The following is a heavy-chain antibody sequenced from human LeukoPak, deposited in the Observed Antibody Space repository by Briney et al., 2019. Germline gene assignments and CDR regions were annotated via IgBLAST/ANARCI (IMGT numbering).Heavy chain of an antibody. V-gene: IGHV3-30*04. CDR2: ISQTGSIE. D-gene: IGHD2-15*01. CDR1: GFSFTTYV. J-gene: IGHJ6*03. Sequence: EGSLRLSCEASGFSFTTYVFHWVRQAPGKGLECVAVISQTGSIETYADSVKGRFTISRDSSKNTVYLQMNSLKTEDTAVYYCARDRAVALPTYYYYMDVWGKGTTVTVSS. CDR3: ARDRAVALPTYYYYMDV.